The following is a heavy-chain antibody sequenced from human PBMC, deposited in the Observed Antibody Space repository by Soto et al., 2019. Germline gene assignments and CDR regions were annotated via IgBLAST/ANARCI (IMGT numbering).Heavy chain of an antibody. Sequence: GGSLRLSCTASGFSFSSYGMHWVRQAPGKGLEWVAVISYDGNNKFYSDSVKGRFTVTRDNSKNTLNLHMNSLRVEDTAVYYCAKTGISYGSGSYYFDYWGQGTLVTVSS. V-gene: IGHV3-30*18. J-gene: IGHJ4*02. CDR3: AKTGISYGSGSYYFDY. D-gene: IGHD3-10*01. CDR2: ISYDGNNK. CDR1: GFSFSSYG.